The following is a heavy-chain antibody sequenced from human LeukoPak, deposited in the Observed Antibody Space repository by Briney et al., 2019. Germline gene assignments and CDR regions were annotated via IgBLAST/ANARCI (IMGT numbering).Heavy chain of an antibody. D-gene: IGHD3-10*01. V-gene: IGHV1-2*02. J-gene: IGHJ4*02. Sequence: ASVKVSCKASGYTFTGYYMHWVRQAPGQGLEWMGWNNPNSGGTNYAQKFQGRVTMTRDTSISTPYMELSRLRSDDTAVYYCAREEGANYYGPLDYWGQGTLVTVSS. CDR2: NNPNSGGT. CDR3: AREEGANYYGPLDY. CDR1: GYTFTGYY.